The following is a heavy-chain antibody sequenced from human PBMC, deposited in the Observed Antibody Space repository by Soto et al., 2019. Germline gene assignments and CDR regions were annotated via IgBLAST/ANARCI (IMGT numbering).Heavy chain of an antibody. Sequence: EVQLVESGGGLVQPGGSLRLSCAASGFTFSSYWMSWVRQAPGKGLEWVANIKQDGSEKYYVDSLKGRFTISRDNANNSLYLQMNSLRAEDTAVYDCARENLRFLDYWGQGTLVTVSS. D-gene: IGHD4-17*01. CDR2: IKQDGSEK. V-gene: IGHV3-7*01. CDR1: GFTFSSYW. J-gene: IGHJ4*02. CDR3: ARENLRFLDY.